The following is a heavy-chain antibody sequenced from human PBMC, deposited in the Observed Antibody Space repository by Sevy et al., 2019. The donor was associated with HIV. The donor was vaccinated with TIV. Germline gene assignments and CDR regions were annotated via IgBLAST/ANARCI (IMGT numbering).Heavy chain of an antibody. V-gene: IGHV3-30-3*01. Sequence: GGSLRLSCAASGFTFSSYAMHWVRQAPGKGLEWVAVISYDGSNKYYADSVKGRFTISRDNSKNTLYLQMNSLRAEDTAVYYCARDPGYCSGGSCYAPRAYDYWGQGTLVTVSS. J-gene: IGHJ4*02. CDR1: GFTFSSYA. CDR2: ISYDGSNK. CDR3: ARDPGYCSGGSCYAPRAYDY. D-gene: IGHD2-15*01.